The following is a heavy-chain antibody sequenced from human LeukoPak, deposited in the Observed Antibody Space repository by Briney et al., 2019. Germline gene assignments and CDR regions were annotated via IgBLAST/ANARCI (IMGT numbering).Heavy chain of an antibody. J-gene: IGHJ4*02. V-gene: IGHV1-18*01. CDR2: ISAYNGNT. CDR3: ARDQGYSSGWSLGY. CDR1: GYTFTSYG. D-gene: IGHD6-19*01. Sequence: ASVKVSCKASGYTFTSYGISWVRQAPGQGLEWMRWISAYNGNTNYAQKLRGRVTMTTDTSTSTAYMELRSLRSDDTAVYYCARDQGYSSGWSLGYWGQGTLVTVSS.